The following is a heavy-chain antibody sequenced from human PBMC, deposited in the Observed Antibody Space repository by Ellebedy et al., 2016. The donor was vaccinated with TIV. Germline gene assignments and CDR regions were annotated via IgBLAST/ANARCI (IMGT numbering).Heavy chain of an antibody. V-gene: IGHV4-30-2*06. J-gene: IGHJ3*01. Sequence: SETLSLXCAVSGGSISSDGYSWSWIRQSPGMGLEWLGYIYHSGATSYNPSLKSRVTISLDRSNNHFSLKLTSVTAADTAVYYCARDISTWGAFIVWGQGTMVTVSS. CDR2: IYHSGAT. D-gene: IGHD3-16*01. CDR3: ARDISTWGAFIV. CDR1: GGSISSDGYS.